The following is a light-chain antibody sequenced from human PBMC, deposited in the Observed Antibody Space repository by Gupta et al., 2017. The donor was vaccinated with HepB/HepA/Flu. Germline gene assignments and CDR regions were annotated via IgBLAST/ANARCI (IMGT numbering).Light chain of an antibody. CDR1: SLRSYY. CDR2: GKN. CDR3: NSRDSSGNHRVV. Sequence: SSELTQDPAVSVALGQTVRITCQGDSLRSYYPSWYQQKPGQAPVLVIYGKNNRPSGIPDRFSGSSSGNTASLTITGAQAEDEADYYCNSRDSSGNHRVVFGGGTKLTVL. V-gene: IGLV3-19*01. J-gene: IGLJ2*01.